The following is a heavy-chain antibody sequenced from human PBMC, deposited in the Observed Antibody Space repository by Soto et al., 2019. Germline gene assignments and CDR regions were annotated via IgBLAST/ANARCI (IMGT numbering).Heavy chain of an antibody. J-gene: IGHJ5*02. CDR1: GFTFSSYS. V-gene: IGHV3-21*01. D-gene: IGHD6-19*01. CDR2: ISSSSSYI. CDR3: ARDRVNGRWLVNWFDP. Sequence: EVQLVESGGGLVKPGGSLRLSCAASGFTFSSYSMNWVRQAPGKGLEWVSSISSSSSYIYYADSVKGRSTISRDNAKNSLYLQMNSLRAEDTAVYYCARDRVNGRWLVNWFDPWGQGTLVTVSS.